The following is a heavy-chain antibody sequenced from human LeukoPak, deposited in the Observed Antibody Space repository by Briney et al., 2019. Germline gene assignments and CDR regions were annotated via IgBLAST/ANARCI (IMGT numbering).Heavy chain of an antibody. D-gene: IGHD3-16*02. CDR2: IHGGGDVT. Sequence: GGSLRLSCAASGFTFSHYAMNWVRQAREKGLEWVSTIHGGGDVTYYADSVRGRFTISRDNSRNTLYLQMNSLRAEDTAVYYCAKALSSSFYYFDLGGRGTLVTVSS. CDR1: GFTFSHYA. CDR3: AKALSSSFYYFDL. J-gene: IGHJ2*01. V-gene: IGHV3-23*01.